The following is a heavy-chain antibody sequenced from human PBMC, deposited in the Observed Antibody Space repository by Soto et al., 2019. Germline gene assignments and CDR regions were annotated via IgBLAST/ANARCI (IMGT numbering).Heavy chain of an antibody. D-gene: IGHD5-18*01. CDR3: ARTGGYSYGSLDFYYYYGMDV. CDR1: GDSVSSNSAA. V-gene: IGHV6-1*01. Sequence: TLSLTCAISGDSVSSNSAAWNWIRQSPSRGLEWLGRTYYRSKWYNDYAVSVKSRITINPDTSKNQFSLQLNSVTPEGTAVYYCARTGGYSYGSLDFYYYYGMDVWGQGTTVTVSS. CDR2: TYYRSKWYN. J-gene: IGHJ6*02.